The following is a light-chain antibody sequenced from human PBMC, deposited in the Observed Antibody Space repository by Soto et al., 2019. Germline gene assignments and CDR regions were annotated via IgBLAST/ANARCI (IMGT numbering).Light chain of an antibody. CDR2: DVT. V-gene: IGLV2-14*03. CDR3: GSYTISSTLMI. Sequence: QSVLTQPASVSGSPGQSITISCSGTPSDIGAYNYVSWYQHLPGKAPKVIIYDVTNRPSGVSSRFSGSKSGTTASLTISGLQAEDEANYYCGSYTISSTLMIFGGGIQLTVL. J-gene: IGLJ2*01. CDR1: PSDIGAYNY.